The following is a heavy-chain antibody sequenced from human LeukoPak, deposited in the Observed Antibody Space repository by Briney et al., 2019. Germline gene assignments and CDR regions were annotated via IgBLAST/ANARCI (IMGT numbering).Heavy chain of an antibody. D-gene: IGHD4-4*01. CDR2: ISAYNGNT. CDR1: GYTFTSYG. Sequence: GASVKVSCKASGYTFTSYGISWVRQAPGQGLEWMGWISAYNGNTNYAQKFQGRVTITADKSTSTAYMELSSLRSEDTAVYYCARALGYSRSHDYYGMDVWGQGTTVTVSS. J-gene: IGHJ6*02. V-gene: IGHV1-18*01. CDR3: ARALGYSRSHDYYGMDV.